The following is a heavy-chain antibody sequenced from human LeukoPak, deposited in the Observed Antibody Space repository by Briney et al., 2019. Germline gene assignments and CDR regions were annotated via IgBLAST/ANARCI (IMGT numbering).Heavy chain of an antibody. Sequence: SETLSLSCTVSGGSISSYYWGWIRPPPGKGLEWIGYIYYSGSTNYNPSLKSRVTISVDTSKNQFSLKLSSVTAADTAVYYCAGRIAYGSGSYYGNYYYYGMDVWGQGTTVTVSS. D-gene: IGHD3-10*01. CDR2: IYYSGST. CDR3: AGRIAYGSGSYYGNYYYYGMDV. V-gene: IGHV4-59*01. CDR1: GGSISSYY. J-gene: IGHJ6*02.